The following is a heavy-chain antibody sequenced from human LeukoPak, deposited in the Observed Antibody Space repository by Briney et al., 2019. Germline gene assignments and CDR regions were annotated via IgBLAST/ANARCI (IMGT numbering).Heavy chain of an antibody. Sequence: GGSLRLSCAASGFTFSSYAMHWVRQAPGKGLEWVAVISHDGSNKYYADSVKGRFTISRDNSKNTLYVQMNSLRAEDTAVYYCARDRGAVADLYYFDQWGQGTLVTVSS. J-gene: IGHJ4*02. CDR3: ARDRGAVADLYYFDQ. V-gene: IGHV3-30-3*01. D-gene: IGHD6-19*01. CDR2: ISHDGSNK. CDR1: GFTFSSYA.